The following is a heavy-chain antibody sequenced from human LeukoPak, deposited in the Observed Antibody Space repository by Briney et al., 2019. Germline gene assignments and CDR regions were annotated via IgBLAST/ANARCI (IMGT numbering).Heavy chain of an antibody. CDR3: AREEYVAARPLDY. V-gene: IGHV4-61*02. Sequence: SQTLSLTCTVSGGSISSGSYYWSWIRQPAGKGLEWIGRIYTSGSTNYNPSLKSRVTISVDTSKNQFSLKLSSVTAADTAVYYCAREEYVAARPLDYWGQGTLVTVSS. J-gene: IGHJ4*02. D-gene: IGHD6-6*01. CDR1: GGSISSGSYY. CDR2: IYTSGST.